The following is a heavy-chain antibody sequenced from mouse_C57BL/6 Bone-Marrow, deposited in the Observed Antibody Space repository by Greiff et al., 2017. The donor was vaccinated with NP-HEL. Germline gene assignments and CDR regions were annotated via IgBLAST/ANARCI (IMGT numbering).Heavy chain of an antibody. J-gene: IGHJ1*03. Sequence: VQLQQPGAELVMPGASVKLSCKASGYTFTSYWMHWVKQRPGQGLEWIGEIDPSDSYTNYNQKFKGKSTLTVDKSSSTAYMQLSSLTSEDSAVYYCANLRSYWYFDVWGTGTTVTVSS. CDR3: ANLRSYWYFDV. CDR1: GYTFTSYW. V-gene: IGHV1-69*01. CDR2: IDPSDSYT. D-gene: IGHD5-1*01.